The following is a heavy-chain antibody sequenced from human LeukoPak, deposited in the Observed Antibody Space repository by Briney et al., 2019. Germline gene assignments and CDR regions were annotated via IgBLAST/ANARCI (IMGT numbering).Heavy chain of an antibody. CDR3: ARDSPHGGKTTFDY. Sequence: GGSLRLSCAASGFTFSSYSMNWVRQAPGKGLEWVSYISSSSSTIYYADSVKGRFTISRDNAKNSLYLQMNSLRAEDTAVYYCARDSPHGGKTTFDYWGQGTLVTVSS. D-gene: IGHD4-23*01. J-gene: IGHJ4*02. CDR1: GFTFSSYS. V-gene: IGHV3-48*01. CDR2: ISSSSSTI.